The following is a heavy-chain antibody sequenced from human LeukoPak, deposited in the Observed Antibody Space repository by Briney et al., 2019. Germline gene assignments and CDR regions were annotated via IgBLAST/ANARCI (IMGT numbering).Heavy chain of an antibody. Sequence: SETLSLTCTVSGGSISSYYWSWIRQPPGKGLEWIGYIYYSGSTNYNPSLKSRVTISVDTSKNQFSLRLNSVTAADTAVYYCARSRAFNSGAFDPWGQGSLVTVSS. V-gene: IGHV4-59*01. D-gene: IGHD1-26*01. CDR1: GGSISSYY. J-gene: IGHJ5*02. CDR3: ARSRAFNSGAFDP. CDR2: IYYSGST.